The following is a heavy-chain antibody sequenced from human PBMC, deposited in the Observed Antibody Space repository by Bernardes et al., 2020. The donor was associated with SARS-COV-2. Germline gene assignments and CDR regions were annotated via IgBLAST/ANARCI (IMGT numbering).Heavy chain of an antibody. Sequence: SETLSLTCTVSGGSISSYYWSWIRQPPGKGLEWIGYIYYSGSTNYNPSLKSRVTISVDTSKNQFSLKLSSVTAADTAVYYCARGKVVVVPAAITRWFDPWGQGTLVTVS. D-gene: IGHD2-2*01. CDR2: IYYSGST. V-gene: IGHV4-59*08. J-gene: IGHJ5*02. CDR3: ARGKVVVVPAAITRWFDP. CDR1: GGSISSYY.